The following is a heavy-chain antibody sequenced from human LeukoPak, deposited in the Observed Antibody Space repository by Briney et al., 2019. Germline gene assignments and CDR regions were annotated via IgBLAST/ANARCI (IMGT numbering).Heavy chain of an antibody. Sequence: SETLSLTCTVSGGSINSYYWSWIRQPPGKGLEWIGYLYSSGSTNYNPSLESRVTITEDTSKNQLSLRLNSVTAADTAAYYCARAFRGGYYMDVWGKGTTVTVSS. V-gene: IGHV4-59*01. D-gene: IGHD3-16*01. CDR1: GGSINSYY. CDR3: ARAFRGGYYMDV. J-gene: IGHJ6*03. CDR2: LYSSGST.